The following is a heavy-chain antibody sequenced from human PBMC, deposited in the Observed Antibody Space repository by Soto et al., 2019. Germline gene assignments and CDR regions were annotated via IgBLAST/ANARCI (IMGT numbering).Heavy chain of an antibody. J-gene: IGHJ4*02. Sequence: PGGSLRLSCAASGFTFSSYSMNWVRQAPGKGLEWVSSISSSSSYIYYADSVKGRFTISRDNAKNSLYLQMNSLRAEDTAVYYCARMGYSGYDYAYWGQGTLVTVSS. D-gene: IGHD5-12*01. CDR1: GFTFSSYS. CDR3: ARMGYSGYDYAY. V-gene: IGHV3-21*01. CDR2: ISSSSSYI.